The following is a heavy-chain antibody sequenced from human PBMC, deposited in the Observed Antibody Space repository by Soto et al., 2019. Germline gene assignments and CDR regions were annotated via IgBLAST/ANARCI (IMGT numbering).Heavy chain of an antibody. V-gene: IGHV1-18*01. Sequence: GASVKVSCKASGYTFTSYGISWVRQAPGQGLEWMGWISAYNGNTNYAQKLQGRVTMTTDTSTSTAYMELRSLRSDDTAVYYCARYYDFWSGYPPGGMDVWGQGTTVTVSS. CDR2: ISAYNGNT. CDR3: ARYYDFWSGYPPGGMDV. D-gene: IGHD3-3*01. CDR1: GYTFTSYG. J-gene: IGHJ6*02.